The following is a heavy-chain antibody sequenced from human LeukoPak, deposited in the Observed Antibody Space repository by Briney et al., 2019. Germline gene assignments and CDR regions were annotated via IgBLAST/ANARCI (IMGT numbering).Heavy chain of an antibody. CDR3: ARQYSSGWFFDY. V-gene: IGHV3-23*01. CDR1: GFTFSSYS. J-gene: IGHJ4*02. D-gene: IGHD6-19*01. Sequence: GGSLRLSCAASGFTFSSYSMNWVRQAPGKGLEWVSVISGSGGSTYYADSVTGRFTISRDNSKDTLYLQMNSLRAEDTAVYYCARQYSSGWFFDYWGQGTLVTVSS. CDR2: ISGSGGST.